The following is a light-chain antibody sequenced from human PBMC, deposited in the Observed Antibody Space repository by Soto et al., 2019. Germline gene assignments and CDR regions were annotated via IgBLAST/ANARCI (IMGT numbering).Light chain of an antibody. Sequence: DIPLTQSPSSLSASVGDRVTITCQACQDINNYLNWYQQKPGKAPKLLIFDASSVATGVPSRFSGSGSGTHFTFTISSLEPEDIATYHCQQYEDLPLTFGGGTRVELK. CDR3: QQYEDLPLT. J-gene: IGKJ4*01. V-gene: IGKV1-33*01. CDR2: DAS. CDR1: QDINNY.